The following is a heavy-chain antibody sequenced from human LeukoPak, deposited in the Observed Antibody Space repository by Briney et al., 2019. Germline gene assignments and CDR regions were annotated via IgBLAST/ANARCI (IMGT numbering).Heavy chain of an antibody. CDR2: INHSGST. V-gene: IGHV4-34*01. CDR3: ARNGPTRGVINRPVSHDY. D-gene: IGHD3-10*01. CDR1: GGSFSGYY. Sequence: SETLSLTCAVYGGSFSGYYWSWIRQPPGKGLEWIGEINHSGSTNYNPSLKSRVTISVDTSKNQFSLKLSSVTAADTAVYYCARNGPTRGVINRPVSHDYWSQGTLVTVS. J-gene: IGHJ4*02.